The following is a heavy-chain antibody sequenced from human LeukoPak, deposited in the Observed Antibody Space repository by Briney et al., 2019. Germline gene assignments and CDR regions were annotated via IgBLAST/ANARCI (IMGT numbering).Heavy chain of an antibody. Sequence: SETLSLTCTVSGGSISSYYWSWIRQPPGKGLEWIGYIYYSGSTNYNPYLKSRGTISVDTSKNQFSLKLSSVTAADAAVYYCARHGGSSWYDNWFDLWGRGTLVTVSS. J-gene: IGHJ5*02. CDR3: ARHGGSSWYDNWFDL. V-gene: IGHV4-59*08. D-gene: IGHD6-13*01. CDR2: IYYSGST. CDR1: GGSISSYY.